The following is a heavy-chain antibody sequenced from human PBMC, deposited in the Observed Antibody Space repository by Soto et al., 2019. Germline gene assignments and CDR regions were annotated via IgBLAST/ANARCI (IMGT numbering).Heavy chain of an antibody. CDR1: GYTLTELS. V-gene: IGHV1-24*01. CDR2: FDPEDGET. CDR3: TIADYYYYYMYV. J-gene: IGHJ6*03. Sequence: GASVKVSCKVSGYTLTELSMHWVRQAPGKGLEWMGGFDPEDGETIYAQKFQGRVTMTEDTSTDTAYMELSSLRSEDTAVYYCTIADYYYYYMYVWGKGTTVTVSS.